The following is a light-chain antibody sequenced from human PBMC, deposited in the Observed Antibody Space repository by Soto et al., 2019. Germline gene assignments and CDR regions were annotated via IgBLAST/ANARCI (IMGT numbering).Light chain of an antibody. Sequence: QSVLTQPASVSGSPGQSITISCTGTSSDIGAYNYVSWYQQHPGKAPKLIIYEVSNRPSGVSNRFSGSKSGNTASLTISGLQAEDEADYYCNSYAYSILGVFGGGTKLTVL. CDR3: NSYAYSILGV. CDR2: EVS. J-gene: IGLJ3*02. CDR1: SSDIGAYNY. V-gene: IGLV2-14*01.